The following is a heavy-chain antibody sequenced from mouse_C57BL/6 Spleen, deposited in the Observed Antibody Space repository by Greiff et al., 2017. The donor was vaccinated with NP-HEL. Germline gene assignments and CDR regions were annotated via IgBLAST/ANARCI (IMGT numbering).Heavy chain of an antibody. CDR1: GFTFSDSG. Sequence: EVKLVESGGGLVKPGGSLKLSCAASGFTFSDSGMRWVRQAPEKGLEWVAYISSGSSTIYYADTVKGRFTISRDNAKNTLFLQMTSLRSEDTAMYYCARPGIDGSSYVPFAYWGQGTLVTVSA. CDR3: ARPGIDGSSYVPFAY. V-gene: IGHV5-17*01. D-gene: IGHD1-1*01. CDR2: ISSGSSTI. J-gene: IGHJ3*01.